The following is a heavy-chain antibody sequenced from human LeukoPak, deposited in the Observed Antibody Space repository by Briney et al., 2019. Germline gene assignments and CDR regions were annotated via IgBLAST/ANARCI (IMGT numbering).Heavy chain of an antibody. Sequence: ASVKVSCNASGYTFTSYGISWVRQAPGQGLEWMGWISAYNGNTNYAQKLQGRVTMTTDTSTSTAYTELRSLRSDDTAVYYCARDQPLLYYDSSGYYPIFDYWGQGTLVTVSS. J-gene: IGHJ4*02. D-gene: IGHD3-22*01. CDR2: ISAYNGNT. V-gene: IGHV1-18*01. CDR1: GYTFTSYG. CDR3: ARDQPLLYYDSSGYYPIFDY.